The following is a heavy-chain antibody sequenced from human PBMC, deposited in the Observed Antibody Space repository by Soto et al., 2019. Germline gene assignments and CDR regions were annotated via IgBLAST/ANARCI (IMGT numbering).Heavy chain of an antibody. J-gene: IGHJ6*02. D-gene: IGHD3-22*01. Sequence: SETLSVTCTVSVGSISSYYWSWIRQPPGKGLEWIGYIYYSGSTNYNPSLKSRVTISVDTSKNQFSLKLSSVTAADTAVYYCARDRSAYYYDSSGYPYYYYGMDVWGQGTTVTVSS. V-gene: IGHV4-59*01. CDR2: IYYSGST. CDR3: ARDRSAYYYDSSGYPYYYYGMDV. CDR1: VGSISSYY.